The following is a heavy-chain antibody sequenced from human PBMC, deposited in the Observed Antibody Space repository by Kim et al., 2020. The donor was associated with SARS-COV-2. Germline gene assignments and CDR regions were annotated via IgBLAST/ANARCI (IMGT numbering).Heavy chain of an antibody. V-gene: IGHV4-31*03. Sequence: SETLSLTCTVSGGSISSGGYYWSWIRQHPGKGLEWIGYIYYSGSTYYNPSLKSRVTISVDTSKNQFSLKLSSVTAADTAVYYCARAFWSGYSPGVYYYYGMDVWGQGTTVTVSS. CDR1: GGSISSGGYY. J-gene: IGHJ6*02. CDR3: ARAFWSGYSPGVYYYYGMDV. D-gene: IGHD3-3*01. CDR2: IYYSGST.